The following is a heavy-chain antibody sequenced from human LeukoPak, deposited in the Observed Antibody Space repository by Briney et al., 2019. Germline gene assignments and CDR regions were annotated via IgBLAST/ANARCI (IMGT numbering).Heavy chain of an antibody. CDR1: GYSLNSVYY. D-gene: IGHD1-14*01. V-gene: IGHV4-38-2*01. J-gene: IGHJ3*02. CDR3: ARNISGLGLYSHHAYDPAGAFDI. Sequence: PSETLSLTCAVSGYSLNSVYYWAWIRQPPGKGLEWIGSIYNSGSTSYNPSLKSRVTLSLDTSKNQFSLRLTSVTAADTAVYYCARNISGLGLYSHHAYDPAGAFDIWGHGTLVTVSS. CDR2: IYNSGST.